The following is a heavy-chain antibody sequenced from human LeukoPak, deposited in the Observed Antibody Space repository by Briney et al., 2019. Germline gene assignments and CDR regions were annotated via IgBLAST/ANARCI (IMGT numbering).Heavy chain of an antibody. V-gene: IGHV3-7*01. J-gene: IGHJ4*02. CDR2: IKQDGSEK. CDR3: ARGKSGWYFDY. D-gene: IGHD6-19*01. Sequence: GGSLRLSCAASGFTFSSYWMSWVRQAPGKGLGWVANIKQDGSEKYYVDSVKGRFTISRDNAKNSLYLQMNSLRAEDTAVYYCARGKSGWYFDYWGQGTLVTVSS. CDR1: GFTFSSYW.